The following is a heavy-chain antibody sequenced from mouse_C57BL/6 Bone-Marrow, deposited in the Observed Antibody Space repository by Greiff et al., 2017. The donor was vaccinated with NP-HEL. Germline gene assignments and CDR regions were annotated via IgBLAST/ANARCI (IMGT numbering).Heavy chain of an antibody. CDR1: GYTFTSYW. CDR3: AREDGYYFYAMDY. Sequence: QVQLQQPGAELVMPGASVKLSCKASGYTFTSYWMHWVKQRPGQGLEWIGEIDPSDSYTNYIQKFKGKSTLTVDKSSSTAYMQLSSLTSEDSAVYYCAREDGYYFYAMDYWGQGTSVTVSS. D-gene: IGHD2-3*01. CDR2: IDPSDSYT. J-gene: IGHJ4*01. V-gene: IGHV1-69*01.